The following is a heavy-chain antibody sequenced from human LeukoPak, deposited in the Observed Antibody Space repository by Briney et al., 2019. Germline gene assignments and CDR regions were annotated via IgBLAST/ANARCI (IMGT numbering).Heavy chain of an antibody. CDR1: GFTFSSYA. D-gene: IGHD6-19*01. J-gene: IGHJ4*02. CDR3: ARSIAVAQGDY. CDR2: ISGSGGST. V-gene: IGHV3-23*01. Sequence: GGSLRLSCAASGFTFSSYAMSWVRQAPGKGLEWVSAISGSGGSTYYADSVKGRFTISRDNSMNTLYLQMNSLRAEDTAVYYCARSIAVAQGDYWGQGTLVTVSS.